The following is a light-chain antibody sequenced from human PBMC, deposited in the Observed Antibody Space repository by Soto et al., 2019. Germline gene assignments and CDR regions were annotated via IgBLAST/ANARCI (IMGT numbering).Light chain of an antibody. CDR2: KAS. Sequence: DIQMTQSPSTLSASVGDRVTITCRASQSISSWLAWYQQKPGKAPKLLIYKASSLESGVPSRFSGSGSGTEFTLTISSLQPDDFATYYCQQYENLPTFGQGTRLENK. CDR1: QSISSW. CDR3: QQYENLPT. J-gene: IGKJ5*01. V-gene: IGKV1-5*03.